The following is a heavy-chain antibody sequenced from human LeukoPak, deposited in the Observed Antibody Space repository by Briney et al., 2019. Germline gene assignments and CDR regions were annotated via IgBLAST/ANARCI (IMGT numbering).Heavy chain of an antibody. CDR1: GFTFSNYW. V-gene: IGHV3-7*03. J-gene: IGHJ4*02. D-gene: IGHD3-3*01. Sequence: GGSLRLSCAASGFTFSNYWMSWVRQAPGKGLEWVANIKQDGSETYYVDSVKGRFIISRDNAKNSLYLQMNSLRAEDTALYYCAKSGLNRFDYWGQGTLVTVSS. CDR2: IKQDGSET. CDR3: AKSGLNRFDY.